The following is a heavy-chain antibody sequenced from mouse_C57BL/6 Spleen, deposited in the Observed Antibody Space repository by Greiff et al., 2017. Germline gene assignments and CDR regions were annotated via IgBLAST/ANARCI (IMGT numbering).Heavy chain of an antibody. Sequence: EVQLQQSGPVLVKPGASVKMSCKASGYTFTDYNMHWVKQSHGKSLEWIGYINPNNGGTSYNQKFKGKATLTVNKSSSTAYMELRSLTSEDSAVYYCAREGGYGPFAYWGQGTLVTVSA. CDR2: INPNNGGT. CDR1: GYTFTDYN. V-gene: IGHV1-22*01. D-gene: IGHD1-1*02. CDR3: AREGGYGPFAY. J-gene: IGHJ3*01.